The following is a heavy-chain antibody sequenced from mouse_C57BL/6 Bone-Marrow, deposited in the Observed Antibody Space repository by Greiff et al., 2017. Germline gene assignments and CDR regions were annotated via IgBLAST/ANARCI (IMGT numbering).Heavy chain of an antibody. CDR1: GFTFSDYG. Sequence: EVKLVESGGGLVKPGGSLKLSCAASGFTFSDYGMHWVRQAPEKGLEWVAYISSGSSTIYYADTVKCRFTISRDNAKNTLFLQMTSLRSEDTAMYYWAGGGRIAYWGQGTLVTVSA. D-gene: IGHD3-3*01. V-gene: IGHV5-17*01. CDR3: AGGGRIAY. CDR2: ISSGSSTI. J-gene: IGHJ3*01.